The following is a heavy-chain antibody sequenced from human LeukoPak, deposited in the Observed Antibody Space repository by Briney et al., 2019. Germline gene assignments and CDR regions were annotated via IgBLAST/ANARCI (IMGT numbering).Heavy chain of an antibody. CDR2: VIPIVGIT. CDR3: ARSVASPDAGRGNWFDP. J-gene: IGHJ5*02. CDR1: GGTLSSYP. V-gene: IGHV1-69*02. Sequence: SVKVSCKASGGTLSSYPISWVRQAPGQGLEWMGRVIPIVGITNYGQKFQGRVTLTADISTNTAYMELSGLTFDDTAMYYCARSVASPDAGRGNWFDPWGQGTLVTVSP. D-gene: IGHD3-10*01.